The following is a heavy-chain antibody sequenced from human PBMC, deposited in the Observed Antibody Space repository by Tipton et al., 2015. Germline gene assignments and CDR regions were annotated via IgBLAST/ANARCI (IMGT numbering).Heavy chain of an antibody. CDR3: ARDWGGITIFGVVFGGVGDYFEY. Sequence: QVQLVQSGAEVKKPGASVKVSCKASGYTFTSYGISWVRQAPGQGLEWMGWLSAYNGHTNYAQKLQGRVTMTTDTSTNTAYMELRSLTSDDTAVYYCARDWGGITIFGVVFGGVGDYFEYWGQGTLVTVSS. CDR2: LSAYNGHT. D-gene: IGHD3-3*01. V-gene: IGHV1-18*01. J-gene: IGHJ4*02. CDR1: GYTFTSYG.